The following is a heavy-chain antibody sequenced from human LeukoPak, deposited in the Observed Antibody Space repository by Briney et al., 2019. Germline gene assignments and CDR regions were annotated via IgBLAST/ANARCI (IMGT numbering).Heavy chain of an antibody. CDR1: GITFSNYA. J-gene: IGHJ4*02. D-gene: IGHD5-18*01. V-gene: IGHV3-23*01. Sequence: GGSLRLSCVASGITFSNYAVSWVRQAPEKGLDWVSVISGSAHKIRYADSVKGRFTITRDNSENIVYLQMNNLRAEDTAVYYCAGRVTGYSSGYVYWGQGTLVTVSS. CDR2: ISGSAHKI. CDR3: AGRVTGYSSGYVY.